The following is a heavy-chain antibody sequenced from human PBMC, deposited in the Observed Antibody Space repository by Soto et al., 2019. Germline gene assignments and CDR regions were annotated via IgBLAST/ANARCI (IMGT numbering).Heavy chain of an antibody. J-gene: IGHJ3*02. V-gene: IGHV4-31*03. Sequence: SEPLSLTCTVSGGSISSGGYYWSWIRQHPGNCLEWIGYIYYSGSTYYNPSLKSRVTISVDTSKNQFSLKLSSVTAADTAVYYCARRYYYDSSGYYYFDAFDIWGQGTMVTVSS. CDR3: ARRYYYDSSGYYYFDAFDI. D-gene: IGHD3-22*01. CDR1: GGSISSGGYY. CDR2: IYYSGST.